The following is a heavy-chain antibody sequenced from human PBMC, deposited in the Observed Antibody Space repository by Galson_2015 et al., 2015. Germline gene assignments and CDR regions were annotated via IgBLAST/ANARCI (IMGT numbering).Heavy chain of an antibody. CDR3: ARGRSSGEVQTPGGY. CDR1: GFTFSSYA. Sequence: LRLSCAASGFTFSSYAMHWIRQAPGKGLEWVAVISYDGSNKYYADSVKGRFTISRDNSRNTLYLQMSSLRAEDTAVYYCARGRSSGEVQTPGGYWGQGTLVSVSS. V-gene: IGHV3-30*15. D-gene: IGHD7-27*01. J-gene: IGHJ4*02. CDR2: ISYDGSNK.